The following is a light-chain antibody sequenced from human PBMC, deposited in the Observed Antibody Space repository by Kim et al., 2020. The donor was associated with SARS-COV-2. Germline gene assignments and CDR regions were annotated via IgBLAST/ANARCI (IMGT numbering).Light chain of an antibody. Sequence: SPGERATLSCRASQSVSSNLAWDQQKPGQAPRLLIYGASTRATGIPARFSGSGSGTEFTLTISSLQSEDFAVYYCQQYNNWPPWTFGQGTKVEIK. J-gene: IGKJ1*01. CDR1: QSVSSN. V-gene: IGKV3-15*01. CDR2: GAS. CDR3: QQYNNWPPWT.